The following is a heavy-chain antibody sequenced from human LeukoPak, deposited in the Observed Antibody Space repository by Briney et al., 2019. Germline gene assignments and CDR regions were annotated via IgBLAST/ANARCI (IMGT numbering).Heavy chain of an antibody. D-gene: IGHD3-22*01. CDR2: IYSGGST. J-gene: IGHJ4*02. Sequence: PGGSLRLSCAASGFTVSSNYMSWVRQAPGKGLEWVSVIYSGGSTYYADSVKGRFTISRDNSKNTLYLQMNSLRAEDTAVYYCARPYDSSGYRDWGQGTLVTVSS. CDR3: ARPYDSSGYRD. V-gene: IGHV3-66*01. CDR1: GFTVSSNY.